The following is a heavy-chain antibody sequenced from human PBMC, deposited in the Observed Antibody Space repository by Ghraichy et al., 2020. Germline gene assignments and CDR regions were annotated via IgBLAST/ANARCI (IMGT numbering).Heavy chain of an antibody. V-gene: IGHV1-8*01. CDR3: ARGHHSSGYVPIDY. CDR1: GYTFTSYD. Sequence: ASVKVSCKASGYTFTSYDINWVRQATGQGLEWMGWMNPNSGNTGYAQKFQGRVTMTRNTSISTAYMELSSLRSEDTAVYYCARGHHSSGYVPIDYWGQGTLVTVSS. J-gene: IGHJ4*02. CDR2: MNPNSGNT. D-gene: IGHD3-22*01.